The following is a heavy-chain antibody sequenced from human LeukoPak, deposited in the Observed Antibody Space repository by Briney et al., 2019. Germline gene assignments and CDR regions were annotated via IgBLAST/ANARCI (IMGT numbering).Heavy chain of an antibody. CDR1: GVSLSGYW. CDR2: DNGDGSTT. J-gene: IGHJ5*02. CDR3: ARDPRNVGLAP. D-gene: IGHD2-15*01. Sequence: GGSLRLSCVASGVSLSGYWMYWVRQAPGKGLMYISRDNGDGSTTNYADVVKGRFTMSRDNVKNTLYLQMNSLRVEDTAVYYCARDPRNVGLAPWGQGTLVTVSS. V-gene: IGHV3-74*01.